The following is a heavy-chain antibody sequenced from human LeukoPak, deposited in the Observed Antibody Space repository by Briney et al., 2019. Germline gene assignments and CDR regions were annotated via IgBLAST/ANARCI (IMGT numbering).Heavy chain of an antibody. V-gene: IGHV3-33*08. CDR3: ARGQVWLGY. CDR2: IWYDGSNK. CDR1: GFISSNHG. D-gene: IGHD5-18*01. J-gene: IGHJ4*02. Sequence: GGSLRLSCAASGFISSNHGMHWVRQAPGKGLEWVAVIWYDGSNKYYADSVKGRFTISRDNSKNTLYLQMNSLRAEDTAVYYCARGQVWLGYWGQGTLVTVSS.